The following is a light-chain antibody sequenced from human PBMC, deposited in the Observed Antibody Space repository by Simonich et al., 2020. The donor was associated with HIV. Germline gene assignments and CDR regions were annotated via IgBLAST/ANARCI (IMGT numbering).Light chain of an antibody. Sequence: EIVLTQSPATLSLSPGERATLSCRARQSVSTYLAWYQQKPGQAPRLLIYDASNRATGIPARFSGSVSGTDFTLTISSLEPEDFAVYYCQQRSNWLTFGGGTKVEIK. V-gene: IGKV3-11*01. J-gene: IGKJ4*01. CDR2: DAS. CDR3: QQRSNWLT. CDR1: QSVSTY.